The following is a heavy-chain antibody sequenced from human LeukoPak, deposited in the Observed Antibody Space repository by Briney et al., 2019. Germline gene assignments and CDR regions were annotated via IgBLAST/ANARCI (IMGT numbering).Heavy chain of an antibody. CDR3: ARDYGDSSFDY. D-gene: IGHD4-17*01. J-gene: IGHJ4*02. Sequence: TPETLSLTCTLPGGSLSSYYSSWIRQPPGKGLEWIGYIYYSGSTNYNPSLKSRVTISVDTSKNQFSLKLSSVTAADTAVYYCARDYGDSSFDYWGQGTLVTVSS. CDR2: IYYSGST. CDR1: GGSLSSYY. V-gene: IGHV4-59*01.